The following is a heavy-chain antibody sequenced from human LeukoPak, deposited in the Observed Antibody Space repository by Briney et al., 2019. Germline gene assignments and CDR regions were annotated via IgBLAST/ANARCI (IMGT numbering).Heavy chain of an antibody. J-gene: IGHJ4*02. CDR2: IYHSGST. Sequence: SETLSLTCAVSGGSISSGGYSWSWIRQPPGKGLEWIGYIYHSGSTYYNPSLKSRVTISVDRSKNQFSLKLSSVTAADTAVYYCARDMDFGGYSLWGQGTLVTVSS. V-gene: IGHV4-30-2*01. CDR1: GGSISSGGYS. D-gene: IGHD2-21*01. CDR3: ARDMDFGGYSL.